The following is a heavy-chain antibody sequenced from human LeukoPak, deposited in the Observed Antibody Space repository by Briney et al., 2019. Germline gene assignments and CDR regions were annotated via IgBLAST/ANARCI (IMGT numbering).Heavy chain of an antibody. D-gene: IGHD2-15*01. Sequence: GGSLRLSCAASGFTFGSCSMNWVRQAPGKGLEWVCSITSSSTFIYHAESGKGRFTIFRDNAKNTLHLQMNSLRVEDTAVYYCARDMLGRDWSGGSCYGYGLDVWGQGTTVIVSS. V-gene: IGHV3-21*01. J-gene: IGHJ6*02. CDR3: ARDMLGRDWSGGSCYGYGLDV. CDR2: ITSSSTFI. CDR1: GFTFGSCS.